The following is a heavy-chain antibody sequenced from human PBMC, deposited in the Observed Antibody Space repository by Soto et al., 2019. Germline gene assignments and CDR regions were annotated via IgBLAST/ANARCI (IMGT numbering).Heavy chain of an antibody. V-gene: IGHV1-69*06. Sequence: QVQLVQSGAEVKKPGSSVKVSCRASGGTFNNYVINWVRQAPGQGLEWMAGIIPIFGTPNYAQKFQGRVTITEDKSTSTAYMELNSLRSEDTAVYYCAGRCDGTNCLAHFDYWGQGTRVTVSS. CDR1: GGTFNNYV. CDR3: AGRCDGTNCLAHFDY. CDR2: IIPIFGTP. J-gene: IGHJ4*02. D-gene: IGHD2-2*01.